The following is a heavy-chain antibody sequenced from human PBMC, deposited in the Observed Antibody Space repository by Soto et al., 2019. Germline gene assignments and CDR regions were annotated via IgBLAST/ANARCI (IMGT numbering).Heavy chain of an antibody. V-gene: IGHV3-23*04. CDR2: FRSGGDDDTT. J-gene: IGHJ4*02. CDR1: GGTFSSYS. CDR3: AKKVNSGSGSQFFDY. Sequence: VQLVQSGAEVKKPGSSVKVSCKASGGTFSSYSMSWVRQAPGKGLEWVSGFRSGGDDDTTYYADSVRGRFTISRDNSKNTLFLQMNSLRAEDTAIYYCAKKVNSGSGSQFFDYWGQGTLVTVSS. D-gene: IGHD3-10*01.